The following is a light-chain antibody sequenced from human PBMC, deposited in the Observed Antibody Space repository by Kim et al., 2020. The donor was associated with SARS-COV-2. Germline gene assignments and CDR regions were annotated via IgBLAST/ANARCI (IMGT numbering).Light chain of an antibody. CDR2: DVD. J-gene: IGLJ3*02. V-gene: IGLV2-14*03. CDR3: SSSTSIGTQVV. Sequence: QQTTITCTGTSSAVGGYNYLSSYQQQPRKAPHLMIYDVDKRPSGVFARLSGSKSGDTASLPIFGLQAEDETDYYCSSSTSIGTQVVFGGGTKVTVL. CDR1: SSAVGGYNY.